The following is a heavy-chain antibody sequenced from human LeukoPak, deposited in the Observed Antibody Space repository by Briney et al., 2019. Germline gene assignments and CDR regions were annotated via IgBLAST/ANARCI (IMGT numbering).Heavy chain of an antibody. J-gene: IGHJ4*02. CDR2: ISWNSGSI. Sequence: GGSLRLSCAASGFTFDDYAMHWVRQAPGKGQEWVSGISWNSGSIGYADSVKGRFTISRDNAKNSLYLQMNSLRAEDMALYYCAKSKDWYYFDYWGQGTLVTVSS. V-gene: IGHV3-9*03. CDR3: AKSKDWYYFDY. D-gene: IGHD2-21*01. CDR1: GFTFDDYA.